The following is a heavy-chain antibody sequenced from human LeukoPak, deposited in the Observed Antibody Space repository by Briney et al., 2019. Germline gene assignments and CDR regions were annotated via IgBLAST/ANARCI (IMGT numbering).Heavy chain of an antibody. CDR1: GFTFSSYE. CDR3: ARHERLLQLDY. V-gene: IGHV3-48*03. D-gene: IGHD2/OR15-2a*01. Sequence: PGGSLRLSCAASGFTFSSYEMNWVRQAPAKGLEWVSYISSSGSTIYYADSVKGRFTIPRDNAKNSLYLQMNSLRAEDTAVYYCARHERLLQLDYCGQGTLVTVSS. J-gene: IGHJ4*02. CDR2: ISSSGSTI.